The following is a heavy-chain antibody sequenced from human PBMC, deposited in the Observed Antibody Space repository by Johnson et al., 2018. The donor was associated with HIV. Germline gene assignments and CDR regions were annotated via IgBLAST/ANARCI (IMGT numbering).Heavy chain of an antibody. CDR1: GFTFGDYA. V-gene: IGHV3-49*03. D-gene: IGHD6-13*01. Sequence: VQLVESGGGLVQSGRSLRLSCTASGFTFGDYAMSWFRQAPGKGLEWVGFIRSKAYGGTTEYAASVKGRFTISRDDSKNTLYLQMNSLRAEDTAVYYCARDCCKAAAAGLGDAFDIWGQGTMVTVSS. J-gene: IGHJ3*02. CDR2: IRSKAYGGTT. CDR3: ARDCCKAAAAGLGDAFDI.